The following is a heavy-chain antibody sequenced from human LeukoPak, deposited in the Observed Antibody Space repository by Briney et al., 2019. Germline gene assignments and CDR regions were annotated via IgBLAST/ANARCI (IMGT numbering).Heavy chain of an antibody. CDR3: ARPDSYDSSGCSLGGN. D-gene: IGHD3-22*01. CDR2: IYPSDSDT. J-gene: IGHJ4*02. Sequence: GESLKISCKGSGYRFTSYWIGWVRQMPGKGLEWMGIIYPSDSDTRYSPSFQGQVTISADKSISTAYLQWSSLKASDSAMYYCARPDSYDSSGCSLGGNWGQGTLVTVSS. CDR1: GYRFTSYW. V-gene: IGHV5-51*01.